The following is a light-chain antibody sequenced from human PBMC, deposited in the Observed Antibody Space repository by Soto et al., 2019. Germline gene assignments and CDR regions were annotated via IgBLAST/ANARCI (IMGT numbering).Light chain of an antibody. CDR3: QQSYSTPWT. CDR2: AAS. J-gene: IGKJ1*01. CDR1: QSISSY. V-gene: IGKV1-39*01. Sequence: DIQMTQSPSSLSASVGDRVTITCRASQSISSYLNWYQQKPGKAPNLLIYAASSLQSGVPLRFSGSGSGTDFTLTISSLQPQDFETYYCQQSYSTPWTFGQGTKVEIX.